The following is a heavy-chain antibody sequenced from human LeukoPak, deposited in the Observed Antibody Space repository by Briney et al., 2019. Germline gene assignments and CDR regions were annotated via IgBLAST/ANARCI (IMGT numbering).Heavy chain of an antibody. V-gene: IGHV1-2*02. D-gene: IGHD6-13*01. Sequence: ASVKVSCKASGYSFTGYYMHWVRQAPGQGLEWMGWINPNSGGTNYAQKFQVRGTMTRDTSISTAYMELSRLRSDDTAVYYCARSAESSSWVEFDYWGQGTLVTVSS. CDR1: GYSFTGYY. CDR2: INPNSGGT. J-gene: IGHJ4*02. CDR3: ARSAESSSWVEFDY.